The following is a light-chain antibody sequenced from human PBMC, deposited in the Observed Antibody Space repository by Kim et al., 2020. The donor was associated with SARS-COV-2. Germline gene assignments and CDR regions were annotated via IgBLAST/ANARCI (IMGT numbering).Light chain of an antibody. CDR3: QAWDISTAWV. J-gene: IGLJ3*02. CDR1: KLGDKY. CDR2: QDS. V-gene: IGLV3-1*01. Sequence: SYELTQPPSVSVSPGQTASITCSGDKLGDKYACWYQQKPGQSPVLVMYQDSKRPSGIPERFSGSNSGNTATLTISGTQAMDEADYYCQAWDISTAWVFGG.